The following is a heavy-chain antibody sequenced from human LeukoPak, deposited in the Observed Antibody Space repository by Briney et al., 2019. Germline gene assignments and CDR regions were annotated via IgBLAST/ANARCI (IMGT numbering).Heavy chain of an antibody. J-gene: IGHJ5*02. D-gene: IGHD3-10*01. CDR2: ISGSGGST. V-gene: IGHV3-23*01. Sequence: PGGSLRLSCAASGFTFSSYAMSWVRQAPGKGLEWVSAISGSGGSTYYADSVKGRFTISRDNAKNSLYLQMNSLRAEDTAVYYCARDNIIVRGVIFRQYNWFDPWGQGTLVTVSS. CDR1: GFTFSSYA. CDR3: ARDNIIVRGVIFRQYNWFDP.